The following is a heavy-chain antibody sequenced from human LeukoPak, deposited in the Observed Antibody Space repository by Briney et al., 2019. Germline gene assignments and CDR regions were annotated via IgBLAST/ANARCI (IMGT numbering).Heavy chain of an antibody. CDR2: ISYDGSNK. J-gene: IGHJ4*02. Sequence: GGSLRLSCAASGFTFSSYGMHWVRQAPGKGLEWVAVISYDGSNKYYADSVKGRFTISRDNSKNTLYVQMNSLRAEDTAVYYCARDPAKFWSGHDYWGQGTLVTDSS. V-gene: IGHV3-30*03. CDR1: GFTFSSYG. D-gene: IGHD3-3*01. CDR3: ARDPAKFWSGHDY.